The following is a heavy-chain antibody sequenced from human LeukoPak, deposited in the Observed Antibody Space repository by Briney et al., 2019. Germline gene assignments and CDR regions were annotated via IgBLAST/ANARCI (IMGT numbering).Heavy chain of an antibody. CDR1: GFTFSSYS. Sequence: PGGSLRLSCAASGFTFSSYSMNWVRQAPGKGLEWVSSISSSSSYIYYADSVKGRFTISRDNAKNSLYLQMNSLRAEDTAVYYCAREMDRSYYYDSSGYYPRRDYWGQGTLVTVSS. V-gene: IGHV3-21*01. CDR2: ISSSSSYI. D-gene: IGHD3-22*01. J-gene: IGHJ4*02. CDR3: AREMDRSYYYDSSGYYPRRDY.